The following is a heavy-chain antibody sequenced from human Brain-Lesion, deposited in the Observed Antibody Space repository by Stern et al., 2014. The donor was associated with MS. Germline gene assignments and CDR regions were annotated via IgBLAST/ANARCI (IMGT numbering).Heavy chain of an antibody. CDR3: ARGERWFDS. V-gene: IGHV3-74*01. Sequence: EVQLEESGGGFVQPGGPLRLSCAASGFPFRNYWMHWVRQAPGTGLVWVSRVNNDGRRTSYADSVKGRFTMSRDNAKNTLYLQMNRLRVEDTAIYYCARGERWFDSWGQGTLVTVSS. CDR1: GFPFRNYW. CDR2: VNNDGRRT. J-gene: IGHJ5*01.